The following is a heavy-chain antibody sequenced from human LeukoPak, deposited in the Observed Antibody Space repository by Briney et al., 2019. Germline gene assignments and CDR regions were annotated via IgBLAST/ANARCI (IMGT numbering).Heavy chain of an antibody. CDR3: ARGYSLNYLGTRTFDY. J-gene: IGHJ4*02. CDR1: GDSVSSNSAA. CDR2: TYYRSKWYN. D-gene: IGHD1-7*01. V-gene: IGHV6-1*01. Sequence: SQTLSLTCAISGDSVSSNSAAWNWIRQSPSRGLEWLGRTYYRSKWYNDYAVSVKSRITINPDTSKNQFSLQLDSVTPEDTAVYYCARGYSLNYLGTRTFDYWGQGTLVTVSS.